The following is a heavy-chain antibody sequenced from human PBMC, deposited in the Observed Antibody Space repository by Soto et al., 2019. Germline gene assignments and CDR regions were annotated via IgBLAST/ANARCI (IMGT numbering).Heavy chain of an antibody. V-gene: IGHV4-31*03. D-gene: IGHD2-15*01. J-gene: IGHJ5*02. CDR3: ASRVVP. CDR2: FYYSGST. CDR1: GGSISTGGYY. Sequence: QVQLQESGPGLVKPSQTLSLTCTVSGGSISTGGYYWNWIRQHPGKGLEWIGYFYYSGSTYYNPSLKSRVTISVNTSKNQFSLKLSSVTAAAPAASYCASRVVPWGQGTLVTVSS.